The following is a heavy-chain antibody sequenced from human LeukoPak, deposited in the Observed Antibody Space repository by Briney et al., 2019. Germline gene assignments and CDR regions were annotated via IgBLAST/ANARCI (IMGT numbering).Heavy chain of an antibody. CDR3: ARDRNSGYEFDY. V-gene: IGHV4-30-4*01. Sequence: SETLSLTCTVSGASIRNGNYYWSWIRQPPGKGLEWIGNIYFSGSTDYNPSLKSRVTMSVDTSNNQFSLNLSSVTAADTAVYHCARDRNSGYEFDYWGQGTLVTVSS. CDR2: IYFSGST. D-gene: IGHD5-12*01. CDR1: GASIRNGNYY. J-gene: IGHJ4*02.